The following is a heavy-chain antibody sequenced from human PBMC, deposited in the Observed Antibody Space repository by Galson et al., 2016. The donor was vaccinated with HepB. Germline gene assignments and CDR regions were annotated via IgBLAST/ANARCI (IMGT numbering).Heavy chain of an antibody. Sequence: SVKVSCKASGYTFTSYDINWVRQATGQGLEWMGWMTPNSGGTGFAQKFQGRLTMTRDTSINTAYLELSGLTSEDTAVYYCAREVGDIVVVPATWGQGTLVTVSS. CDR3: AREVGDIVVVPAT. J-gene: IGHJ5*02. V-gene: IGHV1-8*01. CDR2: MTPNSGGT. CDR1: GYTFTSYD. D-gene: IGHD2-2*01.